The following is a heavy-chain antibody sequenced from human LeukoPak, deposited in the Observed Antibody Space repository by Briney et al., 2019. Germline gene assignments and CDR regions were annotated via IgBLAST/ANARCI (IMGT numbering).Heavy chain of an antibody. CDR3: AKMGNYYYYMDV. CDR2: ISGSGGST. D-gene: IGHD1-26*01. CDR1: GFTFSSYA. J-gene: IGHJ6*03. V-gene: IGHV3-23*01. Sequence: PGGSLRLSCAATGFTFSSYAMSWVRQAPGKRLEWVSDISGSGGSTYYADSVKGRFTISRDNSKNTLYLQLNSLRAEDTAVYYCAKMGNYYYYMDVWGKGTTVTVSS.